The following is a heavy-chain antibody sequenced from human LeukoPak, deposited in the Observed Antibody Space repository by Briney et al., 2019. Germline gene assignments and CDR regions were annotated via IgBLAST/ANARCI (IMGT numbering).Heavy chain of an antibody. D-gene: IGHD1-14*01. CDR2: IIPIFGIA. CDR1: GGTFSSYA. CDR3: ARAFAKTGKYYFDY. Sequence: SVKVSCKPSGGTFSSYAISWVRQAPGQGLEWMGRIIPIFGIANYAQKFQGRVTITADKSTSTAYMELSSLRSEDTAVYYCARAFAKTGKYYFDYWGQGTLVTVSS. V-gene: IGHV1-69*04. J-gene: IGHJ4*02.